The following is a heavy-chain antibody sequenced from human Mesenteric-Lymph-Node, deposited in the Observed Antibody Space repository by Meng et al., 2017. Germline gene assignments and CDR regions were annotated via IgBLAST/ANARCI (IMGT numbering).Heavy chain of an antibody. CDR1: GGDFNGYY. J-gene: IGHJ5*02. CDR2: INHSGNT. CDR3: ARGRFGDAANSYNWFDP. V-gene: IGHV4-34*01. Sequence: QAQLQQWGAGLLQPSETLSLTCGVSGGDFNGYYWSWIRQPPGKGLEWIAEINHSGNTNYNPSLKSRVTISVDRSNNQFSLRLKSVSAADTAVYYCARGRFGDAANSYNWFDPWGQGTQVTVSS. D-gene: IGHD3-10*01.